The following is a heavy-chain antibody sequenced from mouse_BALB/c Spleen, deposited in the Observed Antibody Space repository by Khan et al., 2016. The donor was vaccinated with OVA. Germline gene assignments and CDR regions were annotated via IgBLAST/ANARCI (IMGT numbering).Heavy chain of an antibody. CDR1: GYSITSDYA. V-gene: IGHV3-2*02. J-gene: IGHJ2*01. CDR2: ISYSGRT. CDR3: ARSVTITTVVATDFDY. D-gene: IGHD1-1*01. Sequence: EVQLQESGPGLVKPSQSLSLTCTVTGYSITSDYAWNWIRQFPGNKLEWMGYISYSGRTSYNPSLKSRISITRDTSKNQFFLQSNSVTTEDTATYYCARSVTITTVVATDFDYWGQGTTLTVSS.